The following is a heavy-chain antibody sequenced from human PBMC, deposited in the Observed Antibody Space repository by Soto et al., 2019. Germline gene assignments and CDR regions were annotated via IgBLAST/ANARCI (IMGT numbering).Heavy chain of an antibody. CDR3: ARGVSYYYGSGSYAFDY. J-gene: IGHJ4*02. CDR2: IYHSGST. D-gene: IGHD3-10*01. V-gene: IGHV4-4*02. Sequence: QVQLQESGPGLVKPSGTLSLTCAVSSGSISSSNWWSWVRQPPGKRLEWIGEIYHSGSTNYNPSLKSRVTISVDKSKNQFSLKLSSVTAADTAVYYCARGVSYYYGSGSYAFDYWGQGTLVTVSS. CDR1: SGSISSSNW.